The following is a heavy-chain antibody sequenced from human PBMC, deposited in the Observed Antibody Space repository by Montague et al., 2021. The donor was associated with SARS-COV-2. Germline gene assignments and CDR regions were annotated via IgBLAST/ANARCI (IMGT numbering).Heavy chain of an antibody. V-gene: IGHV6-1*01. J-gene: IGHJ4*02. CDR3: ARHSYRTFDF. D-gene: IGHD3-10*01. CDR2: TVYTWSAWYN. Sequence: CAISGDSVSTYGVAGDGRRRSPLKGREGLGTTVYTWSAWYNEYAESVKGRITINPGTPKNQFSLHLTSVTPEDTAVFYCARHSYRTFDFWGQGTLVSVSS. CDR1: GDSVSTYGVA.